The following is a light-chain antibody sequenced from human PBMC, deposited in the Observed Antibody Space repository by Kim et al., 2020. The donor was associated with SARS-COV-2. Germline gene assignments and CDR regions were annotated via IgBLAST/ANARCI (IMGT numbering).Light chain of an antibody. J-gene: IGLJ2*01. CDR1: SSDVGGYNY. Sequence: GQSGPISCTGTSSDVGGYNYVSWYQQHPGKAPKLMIYEVTKRPAGVPDRFSGSKSGNTASLTVSGLQIEDEGDYYCGSFGGRHNVVFGGGTQLTVL. CDR2: EVT. CDR3: GSFGGRHNVV. V-gene: IGLV2-8*01.